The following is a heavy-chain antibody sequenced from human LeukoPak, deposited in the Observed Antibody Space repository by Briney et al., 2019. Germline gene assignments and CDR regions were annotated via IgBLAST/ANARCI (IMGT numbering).Heavy chain of an antibody. CDR3: AREVDY. CDR2: ISSSSSYI. V-gene: IGHV3-21*01. Sequence: GGGLRLSCAACGFIFSRYRMNWVGQARGKGLEWDSSISSSSSYIYYADSVNGRFTISRDNAKNSLYLQMNSLRAEDTAVYYCAREVDYRGQGTLATVSS. CDR1: GFIFSRYR. J-gene: IGHJ4*02.